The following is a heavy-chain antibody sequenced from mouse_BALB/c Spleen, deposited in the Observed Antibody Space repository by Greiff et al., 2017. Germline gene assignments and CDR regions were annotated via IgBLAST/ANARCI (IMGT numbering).Heavy chain of an antibody. CDR1: GFSLTSYG. Sequence: VQVVESGPGLVAPSQSLSITCTVSGFSLTSYGVHWVRQPPGKGLEWLGVIWAGGSTNYNSALMSRLSISKDNSKSQVFLKMNSLQTDDTAMYYCARDSYYGNGDAMDYWGQGTSVTVSS. CDR2: IWAGGST. D-gene: IGHD2-10*01. V-gene: IGHV2-9*02. CDR3: ARDSYYGNGDAMDY. J-gene: IGHJ4*01.